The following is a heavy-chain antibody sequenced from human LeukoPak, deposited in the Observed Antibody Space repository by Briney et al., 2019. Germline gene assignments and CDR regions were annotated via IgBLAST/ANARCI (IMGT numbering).Heavy chain of an antibody. Sequence: SVKVSCKASGYTFTSYDINWVRQATGQGLEWMGRIIPILGIANYAQKFQGRVTITADKSTSTAYMELSSLRSEDTAVYYCARSRFLEWLLPNDAFDIWGQGTMVTVSS. CDR3: ARSRFLEWLLPNDAFDI. D-gene: IGHD3-3*01. V-gene: IGHV1-69*04. CDR2: IIPILGIA. CDR1: GYTFTSYD. J-gene: IGHJ3*02.